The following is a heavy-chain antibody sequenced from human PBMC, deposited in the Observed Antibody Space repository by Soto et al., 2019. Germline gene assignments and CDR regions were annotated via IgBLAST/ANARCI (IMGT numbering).Heavy chain of an antibody. D-gene: IGHD5-18*01. J-gene: IGHJ4*02. V-gene: IGHV4-39*01. CDR1: GGSISSSSYY. Sequence: PSETLSLTCTVSGGSISSSSYYWGWIRQPPGKGLEWIGSIYFSGSAYYNPSLKSRVTISVDTSKNQFSLKLSSVTAADTVGYYCARHTALDCWGQGTLVNVFS. CDR2: IYFSGSA. CDR3: ARHTALDC.